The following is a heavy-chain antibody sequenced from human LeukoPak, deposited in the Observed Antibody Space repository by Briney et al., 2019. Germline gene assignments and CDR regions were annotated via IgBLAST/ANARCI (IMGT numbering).Heavy chain of an antibody. Sequence: GGSLRLSCPPSSFSFSNNYMNWVRQAPGKGLEWVSLIKHKDHGFVTEYAASVKGRFTISRDDSRDSLYLQMNSLKAEDTAIYYCTREFYYKFDIWGQGTLVTVSS. D-gene: IGHD3-10*01. CDR1: SFSFSNNY. J-gene: IGHJ5*02. CDR2: IKHKDHGFVT. V-gene: IGHV3-72*01. CDR3: TREFYYKFDI.